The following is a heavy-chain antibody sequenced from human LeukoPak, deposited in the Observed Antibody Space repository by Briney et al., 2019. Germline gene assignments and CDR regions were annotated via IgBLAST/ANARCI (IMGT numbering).Heavy chain of an antibody. Sequence: GMSLRLSCAASGFTFSSYGMHWVRQAPGKGLEWVAAIWNDGSDENYADSVKGRFTISSDNSKSTLYLQMNSLRAEDTAVYYCTFEIGRSQGAFDIWGQGTMITVSS. D-gene: IGHD1-26*01. CDR2: IWNDGSDE. J-gene: IGHJ3*02. CDR3: TFEIGRSQGAFDI. CDR1: GFTFSSYG. V-gene: IGHV3-33*01.